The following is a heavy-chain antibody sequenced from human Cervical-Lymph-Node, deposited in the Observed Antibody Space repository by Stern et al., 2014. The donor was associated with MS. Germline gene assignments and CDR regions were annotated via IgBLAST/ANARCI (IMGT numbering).Heavy chain of an antibody. D-gene: IGHD3-16*01. CDR1: GASMSTSGYY. CDR3: ARHVKKQFLGRPDLGSAFDI. Sequence: QVQLQESGPGLVKPSETLSLTCTVSGASMSTSGYYWGWIRQPPGKGLEWIGTIYYSGSTYYNPSLESRVTLSVDTAQNQFSLRLSSVTAADTAVYYCARHVKKQFLGRPDLGSAFDIWGQGTMVTVSS. J-gene: IGHJ3*02. CDR2: IYYSGST. V-gene: IGHV4-39*01.